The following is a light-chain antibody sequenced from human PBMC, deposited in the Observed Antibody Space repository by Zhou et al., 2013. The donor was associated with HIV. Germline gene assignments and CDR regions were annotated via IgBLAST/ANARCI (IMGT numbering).Light chain of an antibody. Sequence: DIQMTQSPTSLSASVGDRVTITCRPSQTIDNYLNWYQRKPGKAPKLLIYGASILHSGVPSRFSGSGSGTDFTLTISGLQPEDFATYYCQQSYSTPRLTFGGGTRVEIK. CDR3: QQSYSTPRLT. CDR2: GAS. V-gene: IGKV1-39*01. J-gene: IGKJ4*01. CDR1: QTIDNY.